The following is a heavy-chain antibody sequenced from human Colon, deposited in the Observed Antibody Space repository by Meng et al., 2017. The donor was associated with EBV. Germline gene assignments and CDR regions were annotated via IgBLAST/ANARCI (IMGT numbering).Heavy chain of an antibody. CDR2: IIPIFGTA. V-gene: IGHV1-69*13. J-gene: IGHJ6*02. CDR1: DYTFSSYG. Sequence: QVQLMQSGAAVKQPGAPVTVSFKASDYTFSSYGQGLEWMGGIIPIFGTANYAQKFQGRVTITADESTSTAYMELSSLRSEDTAVYYCARVGCSSSSCNARAYYYYGMDVWGQGTTVTVSS. D-gene: IGHD2-2*01. CDR3: ARVGCSSSSCNARAYYYYGMDV.